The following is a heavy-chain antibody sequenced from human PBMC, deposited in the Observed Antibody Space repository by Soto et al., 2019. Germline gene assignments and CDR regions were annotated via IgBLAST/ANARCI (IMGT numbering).Heavy chain of an antibody. CDR2: INAGNGNT. CDR1: GYTFTSYA. Sequence: ASVKVSCKASGYTFTSYAMHWVRQAPGQRLEWMGWINAGNGNTKYSQKFQGRVTITADESTSTAYMELSSLRSEDTAVYYCARGDTPAYYYYGMDVWGQGTTVIVSS. D-gene: IGHD2-15*01. V-gene: IGHV1-3*01. J-gene: IGHJ6*02. CDR3: ARGDTPAYYYYGMDV.